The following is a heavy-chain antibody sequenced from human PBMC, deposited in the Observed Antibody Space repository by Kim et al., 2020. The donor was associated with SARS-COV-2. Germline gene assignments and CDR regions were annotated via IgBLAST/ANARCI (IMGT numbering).Heavy chain of an antibody. J-gene: IGHJ6*02. CDR2: ISSSGNTI. Sequence: GGSLRLSCAASGFNFTTYSMNWVRQAPGKGLEWVSYISSSGNTIYYADSVKGRFTLSRDNARNSLYLQMNSLRTEDTAVYYCATISSNWPPRVDYGMDVWGQGTTVTVSS. CDR3: ATISSNWPPRVDYGMDV. V-gene: IGHV3-48*04. CDR1: GFNFTTYS. D-gene: IGHD6-13*01.